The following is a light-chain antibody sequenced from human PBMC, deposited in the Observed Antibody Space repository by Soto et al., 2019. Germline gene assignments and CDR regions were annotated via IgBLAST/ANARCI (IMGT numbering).Light chain of an antibody. CDR2: GES. CDR3: QQYTSWPWT. J-gene: IGKJ1*01. V-gene: IGKV3-15*01. Sequence: ETVMTQSPATLSVSPGKRATLSCRASQSININLAWYQQKPGQAPRLLIYGESARATGIPARFSGTGSGTEFTLTISSLQSEDFAVYYCQQYTSWPWTFGQGTKVEIK. CDR1: QSININ.